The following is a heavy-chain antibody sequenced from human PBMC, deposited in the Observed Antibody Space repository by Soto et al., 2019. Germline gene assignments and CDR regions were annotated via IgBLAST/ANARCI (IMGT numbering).Heavy chain of an antibody. CDR3: AKGRIAVAAPYNWFDP. D-gene: IGHD6-19*01. V-gene: IGHV3-23*01. Sequence: EVKLLESGGGLVQPGGSLRLSCVASGFTYSSYAMSWVRQAPGKGLEWASTITGGADNTHYADSVKGRFTISRDNSKNTVSLQMDSLRVEDTAVYHCAKGRIAVAAPYNWFDPWGHGTLVTVSS. CDR1: GFTYSSYA. CDR2: ITGGADNT. J-gene: IGHJ5*02.